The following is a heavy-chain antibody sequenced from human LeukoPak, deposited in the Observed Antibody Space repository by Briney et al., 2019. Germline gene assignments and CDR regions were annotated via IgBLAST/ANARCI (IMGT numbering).Heavy chain of an antibody. CDR3: ARGSQWELLGSCDY. CDR2: IYYSGST. D-gene: IGHD1-26*01. Sequence: TSSETLSLTCTVSGGSISSSSYYWGWIRQPPGKGLEWIGSIYYSGSTYYNPSLKSRVTISVDTSKNQFSLKLSSVTAADTAVYYCARGSQWELLGSCDYWGQGTLVTVSS. CDR1: GGSISSSSYY. J-gene: IGHJ4*02. V-gene: IGHV4-39*07.